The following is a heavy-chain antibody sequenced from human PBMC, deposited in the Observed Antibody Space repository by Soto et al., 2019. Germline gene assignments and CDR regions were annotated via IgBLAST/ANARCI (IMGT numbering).Heavy chain of an antibody. D-gene: IGHD2-2*01. CDR2: IYYSGST. CDR1: GGSISSGDYY. V-gene: IGHV4-30-4*08. CDR3: ARVTRYCSSTSCHWFDP. J-gene: IGHJ5*02. Sequence: LSLTCTVSGGSISSGDYYWSWIRQPPGKGLEWIGYIYYSGSTYYNPSLKSRVTISVDTSKNQFSLKLSSVTAADTAVYYCARVTRYCSSTSCHWFDPWGQGTLVTVSS.